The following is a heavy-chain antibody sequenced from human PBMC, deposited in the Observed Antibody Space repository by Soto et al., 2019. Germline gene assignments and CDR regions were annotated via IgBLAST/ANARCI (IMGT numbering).Heavy chain of an antibody. V-gene: IGHV1-18*04. CDR3: AGASVPAHSSGINTWLDP. CDR2: ISTYNGDT. CDR1: GYTFTDYG. D-gene: IGHD1-26*01. Sequence: ASVKVSCKASGYTFTDYGINWVRQAPGQGPEWMGWISTYNGDTKYAQIFQDRVTMTTDTSTRTAYLELRSLRSDDTAVYFCAGASVPAHSSGINTWLDPWGQGTQVTVSS. J-gene: IGHJ5*02.